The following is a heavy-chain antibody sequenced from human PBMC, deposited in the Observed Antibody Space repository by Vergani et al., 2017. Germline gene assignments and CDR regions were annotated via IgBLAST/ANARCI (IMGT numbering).Heavy chain of an antibody. V-gene: IGHV1-3*01. Sequence: QVQLVQSGAEVKKPGASVKVSCKASGYTFTSYAMHWVRQAPGQRLEWMGWINAGNGNTKYSQTFQGRVTITRDTSASTAYMELGSLRSEDTAVYYCATRDCKYSGGWYFSWFDPWGQGTLVTVSS. CDR3: ATRDCKYSGGWYFSWFDP. D-gene: IGHD6-19*01. CDR1: GYTFTSYA. J-gene: IGHJ5*02. CDR2: INAGNGNT.